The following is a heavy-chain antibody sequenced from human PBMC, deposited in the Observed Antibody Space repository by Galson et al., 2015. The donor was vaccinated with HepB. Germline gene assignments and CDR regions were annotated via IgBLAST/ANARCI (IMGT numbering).Heavy chain of an antibody. CDR1: GFTISSNY. D-gene: IGHD5-18*01. J-gene: IGHJ4*02. V-gene: IGHV4-34*01. CDR2: IHPSGTM. CDR3: ARGYDSAKISH. Sequence: LRLSCAASGFTISSNYMIWIRQPPGKGLEWIGEIHPSGTMYYNPSLNSRVTISLDTSKNQFSLNLRSVTAADTALYFCARGYDSAKISHWGQGTLVTVSS.